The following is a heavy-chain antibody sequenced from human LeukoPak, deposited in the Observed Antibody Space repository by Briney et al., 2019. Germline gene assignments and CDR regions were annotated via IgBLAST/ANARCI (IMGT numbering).Heavy chain of an antibody. CDR2: IRYDGSNK. Sequence: GGSLRLSCAASGFTFSSYGMHWVRQAPGKGLEWVAFIRYDGSNKYYADSVKGRFTISRDNSKNTLYLQMNSLRAEDTAVYYCARDTLLLHAFDIWGQGTMVTVSS. J-gene: IGHJ3*02. V-gene: IGHV3-30*02. CDR3: ARDTLLLHAFDI. D-gene: IGHD2-15*01. CDR1: GFTFSSYG.